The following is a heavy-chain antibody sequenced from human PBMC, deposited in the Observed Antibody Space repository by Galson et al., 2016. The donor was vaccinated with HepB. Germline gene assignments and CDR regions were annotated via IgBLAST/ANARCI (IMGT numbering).Heavy chain of an antibody. D-gene: IGHD3-9*01. J-gene: IGHJ4*02. CDR3: ARDRGYDILTGQREYFFDF. Sequence: SLRLSCAASGFKFSDYYMTWIRQTPGRGLEWVSYTSSGGSYSDHADSVKGRFTISRDNAKNSLYLQMNSLRAEDTAVYFCARDRGYDILTGQREYFFDFWGQGTLVTVSS. CDR1: GFKFSDYY. CDR2: TSSGGSYS. V-gene: IGHV3-11*06.